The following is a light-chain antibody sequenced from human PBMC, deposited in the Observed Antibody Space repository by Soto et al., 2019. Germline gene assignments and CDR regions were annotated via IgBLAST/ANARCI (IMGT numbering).Light chain of an antibody. CDR2: DAS. J-gene: IGKJ3*01. Sequence: EFVLTQSPATLSLSPGDRATLSCRASQSVSIDFAWYQQKPGQAPRLLIYDASNRATGIPARFSGSGSGTDFTLTISSLEPEDFAVYYCQHRHNFGPGTKVDIK. V-gene: IGKV3-11*01. CDR1: QSVSID. CDR3: QHRHN.